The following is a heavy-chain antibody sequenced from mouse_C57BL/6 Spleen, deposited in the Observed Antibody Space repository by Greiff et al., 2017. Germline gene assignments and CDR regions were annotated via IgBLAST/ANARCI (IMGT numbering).Heavy chain of an antibody. CDR3: ARNYGSSDAMDY. D-gene: IGHD1-1*01. J-gene: IGHJ4*01. CDR1: GFSLTSYG. Sequence: VKVVESGPGLVQPSQSLSITCTVSGFSLTSYGVHWVRQSPGKGLEWLGVIWSGGSTDYNAAFISRLSISNDNSKSQVFFKMNSLHADDTAIYYCARNYGSSDAMDYWGQGTSVTVSS. V-gene: IGHV2-2*01. CDR2: IWSGGST.